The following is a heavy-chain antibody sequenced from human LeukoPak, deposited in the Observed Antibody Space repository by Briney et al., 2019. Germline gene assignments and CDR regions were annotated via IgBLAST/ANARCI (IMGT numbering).Heavy chain of an antibody. CDR2: IYYSGST. J-gene: IGHJ6*02. V-gene: IGHV4-31*03. D-gene: IGHD4/OR15-4a*01. Sequence: SETLSLTCTVSGGSISSGGYYWSWIRQHPGKGLEWIGYIYYSGSTYYNPSLKSRVTISVDMSKNQFSLKLSSVTAADTAVYYCARAETMEDGMDVWGQGTTVTVSS. CDR3: ARAETMEDGMDV. CDR1: GGSISSGGYY.